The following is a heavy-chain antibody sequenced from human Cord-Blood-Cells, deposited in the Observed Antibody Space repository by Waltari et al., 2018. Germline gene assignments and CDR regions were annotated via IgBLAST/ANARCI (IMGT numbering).Heavy chain of an antibody. Sequence: EVQLVESGGGLVKPGGSLRLSCAASGFTFSSYSMNWVRKAPGTRLEWRSSISSSSSYIYYADSVKCRFTISGDNAKNSLYLQMNSLRAEDTAVYYCARDSAAQDAFDIWGQGTMVTVSS. D-gene: IGHD6-6*01. CDR1: GFTFSSYS. CDR3: ARDSAAQDAFDI. J-gene: IGHJ3*02. V-gene: IGHV3-21*01. CDR2: ISSSSSYI.